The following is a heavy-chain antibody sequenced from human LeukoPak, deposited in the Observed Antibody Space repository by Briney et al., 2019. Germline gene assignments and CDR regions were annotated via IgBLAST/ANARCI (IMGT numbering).Heavy chain of an antibody. Sequence: ASVKDSCKPPRYTFTSYGISWVGQAPGQGLQWNRWPSAYNGNKNYAQKLQDRVTMTTDTSTSTVYMELRSLRSDDTAVYYCARGLKWGLRCFDYWGQGTLVTVSS. D-gene: IGHD1-26*01. CDR3: ARGLKWGLRCFDY. CDR2: PSAYNGNK. J-gene: IGHJ4*02. V-gene: IGHV1-18*01. CDR1: RYTFTSYG.